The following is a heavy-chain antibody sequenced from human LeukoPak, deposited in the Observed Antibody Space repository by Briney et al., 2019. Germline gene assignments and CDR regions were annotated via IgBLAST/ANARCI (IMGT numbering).Heavy chain of an antibody. V-gene: IGHV3-7*04. J-gene: IGHJ4*02. D-gene: IGHD3-16*02. CDR2: TKQDGNEN. CDR1: GFTFSNHW. CDR3: ARGGFRYFGY. Sequence: GGSLRLSCAASGFTFSNHWMSWVRQAPGKGLEWVANTKQDGNENYYVDSVKGRFTISRDNAKNSLYLQMNSLRAEDTAVYYCARGGFRYFGYWGQGTLVTVSS.